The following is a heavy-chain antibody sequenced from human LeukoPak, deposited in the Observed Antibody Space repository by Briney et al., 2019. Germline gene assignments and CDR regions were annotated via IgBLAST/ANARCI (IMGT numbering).Heavy chain of an antibody. CDR1: GVSIGSYS. Sequence: PSETLSLTCTVSGVSIGSYSWSWIRQPAGRGLEWIGRMFTSVSKNYNPSLETRVTISVDTSKNQFSLKLSSVTAADTAVYYCARHRRYYDSIPGAQDDWFDPWGQGTLVTVSS. D-gene: IGHD3-22*01. CDR3: ARHRRYYDSIPGAQDDWFDP. J-gene: IGHJ5*02. CDR2: MFTSVSK. V-gene: IGHV4-4*07.